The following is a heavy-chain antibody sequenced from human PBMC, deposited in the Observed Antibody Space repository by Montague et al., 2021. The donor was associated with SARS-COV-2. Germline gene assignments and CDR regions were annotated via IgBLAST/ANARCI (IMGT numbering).Heavy chain of an antibody. CDR2: IYHSGST. Sequence: SETLSLTCAVSGGSISSSNWCSWVRQPPGKGLEWSGEIYHSGSTNYNPPLKSRVTILVAKTKNQFSLMLRSVTAAATAVYYCARRTLGYCYYDMDVWGQGTPVTVSS. D-gene: IGHD1-14*01. CDR3: ARRTLGYCYYDMDV. CDR1: GGSISSSNW. V-gene: IGHV4-4*02. J-gene: IGHJ6*02.